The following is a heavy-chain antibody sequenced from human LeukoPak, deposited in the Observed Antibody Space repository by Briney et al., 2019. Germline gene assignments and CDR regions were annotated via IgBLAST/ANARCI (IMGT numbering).Heavy chain of an antibody. CDR1: GFTFSSYS. CDR2: ISSSSSTI. Sequence: PGGSLRLSCAASGFTFSSYSMNWVRQAPGKGLEWVSYISSSSSTIYYADSVKGRFTISRDNAKNSLYLQMNSLRAEDTAVYYCARGVAAGQRGYWGQGTLVTVSS. J-gene: IGHJ4*02. D-gene: IGHD6-13*01. CDR3: ARGVAAGQRGY. V-gene: IGHV3-48*04.